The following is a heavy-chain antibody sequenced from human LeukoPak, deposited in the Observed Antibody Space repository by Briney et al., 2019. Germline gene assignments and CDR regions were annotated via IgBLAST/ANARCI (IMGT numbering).Heavy chain of an antibody. J-gene: IGHJ4*02. CDR1: GFTFSSHG. CDR2: IWYDGSNK. V-gene: IGHV3-33*01. D-gene: IGHD6-19*01. Sequence: PGRSQRLSCAASGFTFSSHGMHWVRQAPGKGLEWVAVIWYDGSNKFYADSVKGRFTISRDNSKNTLYMQMDSLRAEDTAVYYCARGRLADYWGQGTLVTVSS. CDR3: ARGRLADY.